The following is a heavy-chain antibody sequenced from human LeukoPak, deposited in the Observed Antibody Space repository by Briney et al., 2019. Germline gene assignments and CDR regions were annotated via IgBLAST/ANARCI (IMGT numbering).Heavy chain of an antibody. CDR2: FDPEDGET. V-gene: IGHV1-24*01. Sequence: GASVKVSCTVSGYTLTELSMHWVRQAPGKGLEWMGGFDPEDGETIYAQKFQGRVTMTEDTSTDTAYMELSSLGSEDTAVYYCATGEGVYSSGPPMDYWGQGTMVTVSS. J-gene: IGHJ4*02. CDR3: ATGEGVYSSGPPMDY. D-gene: IGHD6-19*01. CDR1: GYTLTELS.